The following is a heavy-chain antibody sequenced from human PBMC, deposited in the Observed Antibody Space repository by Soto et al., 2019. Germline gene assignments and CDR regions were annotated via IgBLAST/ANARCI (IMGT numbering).Heavy chain of an antibody. CDR1: GFTFSSYA. J-gene: IGHJ4*02. D-gene: IGHD3-3*01. CDR3: AKDRMGFWSGYYIDY. V-gene: IGHV3-23*01. CDR2: ISGSGGST. Sequence: PGGSLRLSCAASGFTFSSYAMSWVRQAPGKGLEWVSAISGSGGSTYYADSVKGRFTISRDNSKNTLYLQMNSLRAEDTAVYYCAKDRMGFWSGYYIDYWGQGTLVTVSS.